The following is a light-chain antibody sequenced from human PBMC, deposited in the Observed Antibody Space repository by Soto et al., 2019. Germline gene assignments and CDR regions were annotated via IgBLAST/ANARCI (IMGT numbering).Light chain of an antibody. Sequence: QSALTQPPSVSGSPGQSVTISCSGTSSDVGSYDAVSWYQQSPGTAPELMIYGVNNRPSGVPNRFSGSKSGNTASLTVSGLAADDEADYYCSSFSSSNTVVFGGGTKLTVL. CDR1: SSDVGSYDA. CDR3: SSFSSSNTVV. V-gene: IGLV2-18*02. CDR2: GVN. J-gene: IGLJ2*01.